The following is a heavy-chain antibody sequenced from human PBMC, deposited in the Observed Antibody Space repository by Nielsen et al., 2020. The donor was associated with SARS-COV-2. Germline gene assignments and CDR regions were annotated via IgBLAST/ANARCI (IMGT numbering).Heavy chain of an antibody. J-gene: IGHJ3*02. CDR3: SRDRMAYDFWSGRLDPFDI. D-gene: IGHD3-3*01. Sequence: GESLKISCAATFEISVTNYRMNWVRQAPGKGLEWVSSISYNSDYIYYADSVKGRFTISRDNGKRSLFLQMNSLRPEDTALYYCSRDRMAYDFWSGRLDPFDIWGQGTMVTVSS. CDR2: ISYNSDYI. CDR1: FEISVTNYR. V-gene: IGHV3-21*01.